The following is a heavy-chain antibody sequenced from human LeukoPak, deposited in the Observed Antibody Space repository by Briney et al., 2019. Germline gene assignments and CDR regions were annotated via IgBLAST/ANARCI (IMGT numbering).Heavy chain of an antibody. CDR3: ARGRYSSSWYPDYYYYYGMDV. CDR1: GYTFTRYD. Sequence: GASVTVSCKASGYTFTRYDINWVRQATGQGREWMGWMNPNSGNTGYAQKFQGRVTMTRNTSISTAYMELSSLRSEDTAVYYCARGRYSSSWYPDYYYYYGMDVWGQGTTVTVSS. D-gene: IGHD6-13*01. V-gene: IGHV1-8*01. CDR2: MNPNSGNT. J-gene: IGHJ6*02.